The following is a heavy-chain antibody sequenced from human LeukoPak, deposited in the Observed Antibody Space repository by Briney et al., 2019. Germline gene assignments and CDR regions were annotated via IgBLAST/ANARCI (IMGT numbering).Heavy chain of an antibody. J-gene: IGHJ4*02. CDR3: ARGYCSSTSCYTPYY. Sequence: GASVKVSCKASGYTFTGYYMHWVRQAPGQGLEWMGWINPNSGGTNYAQKFQGRVTMTRDTSISTAYMELSRLRSDDTAVYYCARGYCSSTSCYTPYYWGQGTLVTVSS. CDR1: GYTFTGYY. V-gene: IGHV1-2*02. D-gene: IGHD2-2*02. CDR2: INPNSGGT.